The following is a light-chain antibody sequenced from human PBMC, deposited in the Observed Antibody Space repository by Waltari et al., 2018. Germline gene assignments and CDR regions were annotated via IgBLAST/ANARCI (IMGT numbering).Light chain of an antibody. CDR3: SSYTSSSTWV. Sequence: QSALTQAASVSGSPGQSITISCTRTTSDVGAYDFVSWYQQHPGKAPKLIIYDGRNRPLGVSNRFSGSKSGITASLSISGLQAEDEAYYYCSSYTSSSTWVFGGGTKLTVL. CDR2: DGR. V-gene: IGLV2-14*03. CDR1: TSDVGAYDF. J-gene: IGLJ3*02.